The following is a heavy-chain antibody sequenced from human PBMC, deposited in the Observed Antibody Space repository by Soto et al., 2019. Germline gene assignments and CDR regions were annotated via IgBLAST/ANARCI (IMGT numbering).Heavy chain of an antibody. CDR2: IIPIFGTA. J-gene: IGHJ3*02. CDR3: AREGVYYYDSSGYHDAFDI. D-gene: IGHD3-22*01. Sequence: ASVKVSCKASGGTVSSYAISWVRQAPGQGLEWMGGIIPIFGTANYAQKFQGRVTITADESTSTAYMELSSLRSEDTAVYYCAREGVYYYDSSGYHDAFDIWGQGTMVTVSS. V-gene: IGHV1-69*13. CDR1: GGTVSSYA.